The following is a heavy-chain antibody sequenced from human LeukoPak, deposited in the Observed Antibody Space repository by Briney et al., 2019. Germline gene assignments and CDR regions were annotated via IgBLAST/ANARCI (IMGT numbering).Heavy chain of an antibody. CDR2: IYTSGST. CDR3: ARGNYDYVWGSYRHVDY. V-gene: IGHV4-61*02. Sequence: SQTLSLTCTVSGGSNSSGSYYWSWIRQPAGKGLEWIGRIYTSGSTNYNPSLKSRVTISVDTSKNQFSLKLSSVTAADTAVYYCARGNYDYVWGSYRHVDYWGQGTLVTVSS. J-gene: IGHJ4*02. CDR1: GGSNSSGSYY. D-gene: IGHD3-16*02.